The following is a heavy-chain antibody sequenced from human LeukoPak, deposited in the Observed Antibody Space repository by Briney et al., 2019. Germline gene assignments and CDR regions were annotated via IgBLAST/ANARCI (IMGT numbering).Heavy chain of an antibody. D-gene: IGHD1-26*01. Sequence: GGSLRLSCVASGFSFRSYTMNWVRQAPGKGLVWVSRINSDGSSTSYADSVKGRFTISRDNAKNTLYLQMNSLRAEDTAVYYCVRGYDYWGQGTLVTVSS. V-gene: IGHV3-74*01. CDR1: GFSFRSYT. CDR2: INSDGSST. CDR3: VRGYDY. J-gene: IGHJ4*02.